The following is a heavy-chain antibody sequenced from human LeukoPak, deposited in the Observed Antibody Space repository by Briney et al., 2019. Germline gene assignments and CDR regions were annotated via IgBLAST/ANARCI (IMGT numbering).Heavy chain of an antibody. V-gene: IGHV3-21*01. CDR2: ISSSSSYI. J-gene: IGHJ4*02. CDR3: ARDYGIAAAGTNDY. Sequence: GGSLRLSCAASGFTFSSYSMNWVRQAPGKGLEWVSSISSSSSYIYYADSVKGRFTISGDNAKNSLYLQMNSLRAEDTAVYYCARDYGIAAAGTNDYWGQGTLVTVSS. CDR1: GFTFSSYS. D-gene: IGHD6-13*01.